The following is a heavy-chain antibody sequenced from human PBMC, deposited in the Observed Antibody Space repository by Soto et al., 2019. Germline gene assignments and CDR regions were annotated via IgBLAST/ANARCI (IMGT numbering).Heavy chain of an antibody. CDR1: GYIFTNYD. V-gene: IGHV1-8*01. Sequence: QVQLVQSGAEVKKPGASVKVSCKASGYIFTNYDINWVRQATGQGLEYLGWINPNSGNTGYVQKFKGGVTMTRNTSINTAYMELNSLRSEDTAVYYCARGIKYGDYSRWCDPWGQGTLVTVSS. CDR3: ARGIKYGDYSRWCDP. D-gene: IGHD4-17*01. CDR2: INPNSGNT. J-gene: IGHJ5*02.